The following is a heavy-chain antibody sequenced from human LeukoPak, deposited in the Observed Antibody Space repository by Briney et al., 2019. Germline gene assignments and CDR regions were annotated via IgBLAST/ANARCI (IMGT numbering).Heavy chain of an antibody. CDR1: GLTFYTYA. Sequence: GGSLRLSCAVSGLTFYTYAMSWVRQAPGKGLEWVSAISGRDGRTYYSDSVKGRFTISRDNSQNTLYLQMNTLRAEDAAVYYCSTSPSFGSSWYQFNYWGQGALVIVSS. CDR3: STSPSFGSSWYQFNY. D-gene: IGHD6-13*01. V-gene: IGHV3-23*01. J-gene: IGHJ4*02. CDR2: ISGRDGRT.